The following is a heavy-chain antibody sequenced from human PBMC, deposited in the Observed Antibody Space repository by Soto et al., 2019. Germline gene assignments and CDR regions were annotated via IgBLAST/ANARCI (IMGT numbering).Heavy chain of an antibody. V-gene: IGHV1-2*04. J-gene: IGHJ3*02. D-gene: IGHD6-19*01. CDR2: INPNSGGT. CDR1: GYTFTGYY. Sequence: ASVKVSCKASGYTFTGYYMHWVRQAPGQGLEWMGWINPNSGGTNYAQKFQGWVTMTRDTSISTAYMELSRLRSDDTAVYYCARDLSRPSIAVAGTDAFDIWGQCTMGNVS. CDR3: ARDLSRPSIAVAGTDAFDI.